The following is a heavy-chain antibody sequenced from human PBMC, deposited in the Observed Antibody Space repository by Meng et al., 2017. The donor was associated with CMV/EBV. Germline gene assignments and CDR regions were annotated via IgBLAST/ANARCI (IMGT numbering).Heavy chain of an antibody. Sequence: GGSLRLSCAASGFTFSSYSMNWVRQAPGKGLEWVSSISSSSSYIYYADSVKGRFTISRDNAKNSLYLQMNSLRAEDTAVYYCARVSDFWTEGGLDYWGQGTLVTVSS. V-gene: IGHV3-21*01. D-gene: IGHD3-3*01. CDR2: ISSSSSYI. CDR1: GFTFSSYS. CDR3: ARVSDFWTEGGLDY. J-gene: IGHJ4*02.